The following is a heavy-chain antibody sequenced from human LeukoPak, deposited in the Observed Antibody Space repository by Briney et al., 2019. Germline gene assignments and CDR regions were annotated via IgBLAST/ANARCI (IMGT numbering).Heavy chain of an antibody. V-gene: IGHV3-53*01. CDR2: IYSGGST. CDR1: GFTFSSFG. J-gene: IGHJ6*03. D-gene: IGHD6-6*01. Sequence: GGSLRLSCAASGFTFSSFGMSWVRQAPGKGLEWVSVIYSGGSTYYADSVKGRFTISRDNSKNTLYLQMNSLRAEDTAVYYCASGDSSSSYYYYYYMDVWGKGTTVTVSS. CDR3: ASGDSSSSYYYYYYMDV.